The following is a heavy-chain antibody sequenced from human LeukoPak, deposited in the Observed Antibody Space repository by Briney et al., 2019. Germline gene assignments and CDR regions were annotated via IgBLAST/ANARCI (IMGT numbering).Heavy chain of an antibody. CDR1: GFTFSSYG. D-gene: IGHD2-15*01. CDR3: AKEGSPGYCSGGSCYRDFDY. CDR2: ISYDGSNK. Sequence: GGSLRLSCAASGFTFSSYGMHWVRQAPGKGLEWVAVISYDGSNKYYADSVKGRFTISRDNSKNTLYLQMNSLRAEDTAVYYCAKEGSPGYCSGGSCYRDFDYWGQGTLVTVSS. J-gene: IGHJ4*02. V-gene: IGHV3-30*18.